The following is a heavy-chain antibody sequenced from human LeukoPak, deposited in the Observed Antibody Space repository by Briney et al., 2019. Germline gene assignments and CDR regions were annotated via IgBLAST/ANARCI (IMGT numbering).Heavy chain of an antibody. V-gene: IGHV3-74*01. J-gene: IGHJ4*02. D-gene: IGHD5-18*01. CDR2: IRSDGSDA. Sequence: GGSLRLSCAASGFTFSDTWMHWVRQVPGKGLVWVSRIRSDGSDARYAESVKGRFTISRDNAKNTLYLQMNSLRAEDTAVYYCARDRRLQLWSPAGFDYWGQGTLVTASS. CDR3: ARDRRLQLWSPAGFDY. CDR1: GFTFSDTW.